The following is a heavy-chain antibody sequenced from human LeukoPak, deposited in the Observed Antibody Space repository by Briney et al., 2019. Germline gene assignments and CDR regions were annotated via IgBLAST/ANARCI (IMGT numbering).Heavy chain of an antibody. CDR1: GGSISSHY. V-gene: IGHV4-59*11. CDR3: AGLYYYDSSGYYYAVNAFDI. D-gene: IGHD3-22*01. J-gene: IGHJ3*02. CDR2: IYYSGST. Sequence: SETLSLTCTVSGGSISSHYWSWIRQPPGKGLEWIGYIYYSGSTNYNPSLKSRVTISVDTSKNQFSLKLSSVTAADTAVYYCAGLYYYDSSGYYYAVNAFDIWGQGTMVTVSS.